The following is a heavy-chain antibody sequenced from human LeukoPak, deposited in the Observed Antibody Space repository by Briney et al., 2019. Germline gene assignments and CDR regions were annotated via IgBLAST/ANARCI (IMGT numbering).Heavy chain of an antibody. J-gene: IGHJ5*02. Sequence: SETLSLTCTVSGGSISSYYWSWIRQPPGKGLEWIGYIYYSGSTNYNPSLKSRVTISVDTSKNHFSLKLSSVTAADTAVYYCARLVVVPIGKDNWFDPWGQGTLVTLSS. V-gene: IGHV4-59*01. CDR2: IYYSGST. CDR1: GGSISSYY. D-gene: IGHD2-2*01. CDR3: ARLVVVPIGKDNWFDP.